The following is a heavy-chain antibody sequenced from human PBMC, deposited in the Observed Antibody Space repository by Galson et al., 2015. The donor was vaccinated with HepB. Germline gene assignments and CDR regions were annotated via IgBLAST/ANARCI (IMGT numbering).Heavy chain of an antibody. CDR3: ARGAARVVVAATLLGYFDY. Sequence: ETLSLTCAVYGGSFSGYYWSWIRQPPGKGLEWIGEINHSGSTNYNPSLKSRVTISVDTSKNQFSLKLSSVTAADTAVYYCARGAARVVVAATLLGYFDYWGQGTLVTVSS. D-gene: IGHD2-15*01. CDR1: GGSFSGYY. V-gene: IGHV4-34*01. CDR2: INHSGST. J-gene: IGHJ4*02.